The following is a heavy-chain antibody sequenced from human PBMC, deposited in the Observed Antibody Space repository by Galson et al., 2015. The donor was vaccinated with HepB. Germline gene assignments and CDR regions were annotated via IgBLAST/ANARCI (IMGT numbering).Heavy chain of an antibody. J-gene: IGHJ3*02. D-gene: IGHD3-10*01. CDR1: GFTFSSYG. Sequence: SLRLSCAASGFTFSSYGMHWVRQAPGKGLEWVAVIWYDGSNKYYADSVKGRFTISRDNSKNTLYLQMNSLRAEDTAVYYCAVFGEYGDAFDIWGQGTMVTVSS. CDR3: AVFGEYGDAFDI. V-gene: IGHV3-33*01. CDR2: IWYDGSNK.